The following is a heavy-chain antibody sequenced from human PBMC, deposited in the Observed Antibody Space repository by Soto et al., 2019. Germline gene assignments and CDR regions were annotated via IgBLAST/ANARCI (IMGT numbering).Heavy chain of an antibody. Sequence: EVQLVETGGGLIQPGGSLRLSCAASGFTVSSNYMSWVRQAPGKGLEWVSVIYSGGSTYYADSVKGRFTISRDNSNNTLYLQMNSLRAEDTAVYYCARDWDDGFSDAFDIWGQGTMVTVSS. J-gene: IGHJ3*02. D-gene: IGHD1-1*01. V-gene: IGHV3-53*02. CDR2: IYSGGST. CDR3: ARDWDDGFSDAFDI. CDR1: GFTVSSNY.